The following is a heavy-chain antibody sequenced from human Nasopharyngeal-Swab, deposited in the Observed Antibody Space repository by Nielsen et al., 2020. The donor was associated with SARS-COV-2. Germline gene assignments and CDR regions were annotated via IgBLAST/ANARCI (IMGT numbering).Heavy chain of an antibody. CDR1: GGSISSSNW. Sequence: SETLSLTCAVSGGSISSSNWRSLVRQPPGKGLEWIGEIYHSGSTNYNPSLKSRVTISVDKSKNQFSLKLSSVTAADTAVYYCARGEGDIAGSGHDYWGQGTLVTVSS. D-gene: IGHD5-12*01. J-gene: IGHJ4*02. V-gene: IGHV4-4*02. CDR3: ARGEGDIAGSGHDY. CDR2: IYHSGST.